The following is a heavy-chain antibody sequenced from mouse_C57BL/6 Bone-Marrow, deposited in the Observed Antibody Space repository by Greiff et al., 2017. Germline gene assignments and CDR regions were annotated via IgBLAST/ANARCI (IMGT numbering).Heavy chain of an antibody. V-gene: IGHV14-4*01. CDR1: GFNIKDDY. D-gene: IGHD1-1*01. J-gene: IGHJ3*01. CDR3: KITTGAY. CDR2: IDPENGDT. Sequence: VQLQQSGAELVRPGASVKLSCTASGFNIKDDYMHWVKQRPEQGLEWIGWIDPENGDTEYASKFQGKATISADTSSNTAYLQLSSLTSEDSAVYYCKITTGAYWGQGTLVTVSA.